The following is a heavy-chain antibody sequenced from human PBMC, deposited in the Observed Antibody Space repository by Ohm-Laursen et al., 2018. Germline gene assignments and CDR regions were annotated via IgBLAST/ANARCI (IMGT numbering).Heavy chain of an antibody. J-gene: IGHJ4*02. V-gene: IGHV3-11*01. CDR2: ITKTGRTI. CDR1: GFTFSAHY. D-gene: IGHD5-12*01. Sequence: SLRLSCSASGFTFSAHYMSWVRQAPGQGLEWIAYITKTGRTIYYADSVRGRFTISRDNTANSMFLQMNSLRVEDTAVYYCARGAYSGYADWGQGTLVTVSS. CDR3: ARGAYSGYAD.